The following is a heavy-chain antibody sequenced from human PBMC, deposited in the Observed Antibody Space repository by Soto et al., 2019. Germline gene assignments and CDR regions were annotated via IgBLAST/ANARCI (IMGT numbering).Heavy chain of an antibody. Sequence: SETLSLTCTVSGGSISSYYWSWIRQPPGKGLEWIGYIYYSGSTNYNPSLKSRVTISVDTPKNQFSLKLSSVTAADTAVYYCARQGMVAPYYFDYWGQGTLVTVSS. CDR2: IYYSGST. CDR3: ARQGMVAPYYFDY. J-gene: IGHJ4*02. V-gene: IGHV4-59*08. D-gene: IGHD1-26*01. CDR1: GGSISSYY.